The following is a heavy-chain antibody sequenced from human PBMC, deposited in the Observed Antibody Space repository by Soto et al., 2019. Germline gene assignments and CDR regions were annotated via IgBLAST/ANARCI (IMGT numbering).Heavy chain of an antibody. V-gene: IGHV1-24*01. J-gene: IGHJ3*02. CDR3: ATRYGDFFADAFDI. D-gene: IGHD4-17*01. CDR2: FDPEDGET. CDR1: GYTLTELS. Sequence: VKVSCKVSGYTLTELSMHWVRQAPGKGLEWMGGFDPEDGETIYAQKFQGRVTMTEDTSTDTAYMELSSLRSEDTAVYYCATRYGDFFADAFDIWGQGTMVTVSS.